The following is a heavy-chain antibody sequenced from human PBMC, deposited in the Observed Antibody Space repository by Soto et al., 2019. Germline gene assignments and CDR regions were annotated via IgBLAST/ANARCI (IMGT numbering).Heavy chain of an antibody. D-gene: IGHD1-26*01. Sequence: PSETLTLTCAASGGSISSSNWWTCVRLPPGKGLEWTGEIYPSGITNYSPSLKSRVTMSVDKSKNQFSLKLNSVTAADTAMYYCAREAYKRGATNPFFDYWGQGTLVTVSS. CDR3: AREAYKRGATNPFFDY. CDR2: IYPSGIT. CDR1: GGSISSSNW. J-gene: IGHJ4*02. V-gene: IGHV4-4*02.